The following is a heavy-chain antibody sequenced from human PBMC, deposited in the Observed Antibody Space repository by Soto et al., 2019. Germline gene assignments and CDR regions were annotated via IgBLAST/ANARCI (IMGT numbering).Heavy chain of an antibody. J-gene: IGHJ4*02. Sequence: EVQLLESGGALVQSGGSLRLSCAASGFTFSNSGMTWVRQAPGGGPEWVSSISGSGINTYYADSVRGRFTISRDNSKNTLYLQMNSLGAEDTAVYYCAEDWRSTENYGYFDFGGQGTLVTVSS. CDR3: AEDWRSTENYGYFDF. V-gene: IGHV3-23*01. CDR2: ISGSGINT. D-gene: IGHD3-16*01. CDR1: GFTFSNSG.